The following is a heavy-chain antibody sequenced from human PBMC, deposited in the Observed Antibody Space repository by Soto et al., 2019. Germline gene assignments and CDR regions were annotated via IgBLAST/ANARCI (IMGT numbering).Heavy chain of an antibody. V-gene: IGHV1-2*04. Sequence: PSVKVSCTASGYTFTGYYMHWARQAPGQGLEWMGWINPNSGGTNYAQKFQGWVTMTRDTSISTAYMELSRLRSDDTAVYYCARNYYDSSGYPHDAFDIWGQGTMVTVSS. CDR3: ARNYYDSSGYPHDAFDI. D-gene: IGHD3-22*01. CDR2: INPNSGGT. CDR1: GYTFTGYY. J-gene: IGHJ3*02.